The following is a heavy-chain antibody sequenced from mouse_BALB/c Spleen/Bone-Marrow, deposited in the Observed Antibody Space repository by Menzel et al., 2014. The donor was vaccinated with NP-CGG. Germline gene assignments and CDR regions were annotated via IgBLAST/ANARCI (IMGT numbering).Heavy chain of an antibody. D-gene: IGHD3-3*01. Sequence: QVQLQQSGAELVKPGASVKLSCKASGYTFTSYWMHWVKQRPGQGLEWIGEINPSNGRTNYNEKFKSKATLTVDESSSTAYMQLSSLTSEDSAVYYCAGGRGYFDYWGQGTTLTVSS. CDR3: AGGRGYFDY. J-gene: IGHJ2*01. CDR1: GYTFTSYW. CDR2: INPSNGRT. V-gene: IGHV1S81*02.